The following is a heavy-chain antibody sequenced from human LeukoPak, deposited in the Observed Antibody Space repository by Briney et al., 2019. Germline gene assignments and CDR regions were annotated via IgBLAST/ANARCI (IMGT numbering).Heavy chain of an antibody. J-gene: IGHJ4*02. D-gene: IGHD3-22*01. CDR3: ARDSVTYYYDSSGLFDY. CDR2: ISAYNGNT. V-gene: IGHV1-18*01. CDR1: GYTFTSYG. Sequence: ASVKVSCKASGYTFTSYGISWGRQAPGQGLEWMGWISAYNGNTNYAQKLQGRVTMTTDTSTSTAYMELRSLISDDTAVYYCARDSVTYYYDSSGLFDYWGQGTLVTVSS.